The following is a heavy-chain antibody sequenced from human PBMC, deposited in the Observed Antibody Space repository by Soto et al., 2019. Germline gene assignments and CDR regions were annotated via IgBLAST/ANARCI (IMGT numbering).Heavy chain of an antibody. CDR3: AREPYYYDSSGYPPPPFDY. CDR2: INPNSGGT. CDR1: GYTFTGYY. D-gene: IGHD3-22*01. V-gene: IGHV1-2*02. J-gene: IGHJ4*02. Sequence: GPVKVSCKASGYTFTGYYMHWVRQAPGQGLEWMGWINPNSGGTNYAQKFQGRVTMTRDTSISTAYMELSRLRSDDTAVYYCAREPYYYDSSGYPPPPFDYWGQGTLVTVSS.